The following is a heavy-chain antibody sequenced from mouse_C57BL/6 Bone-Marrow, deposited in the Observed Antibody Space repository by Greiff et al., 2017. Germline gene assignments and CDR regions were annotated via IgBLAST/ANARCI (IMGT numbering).Heavy chain of an antibody. CDR2: ISSGSSTI. Sequence: DVMLVESGGGLVKPGGSLKLSCAASGFTFSDYGMHWVRQAPEKGLEWVAYISSGSSTIYYADTVKGRFTISRDNAKNTLFLQMTSLRSEDTAMYYCARSRLYDGYSSWFAYWGQGTLVTVSA. CDR1: GFTFSDYG. CDR3: ARSRLYDGYSSWFAY. J-gene: IGHJ3*01. V-gene: IGHV5-17*01. D-gene: IGHD2-3*01.